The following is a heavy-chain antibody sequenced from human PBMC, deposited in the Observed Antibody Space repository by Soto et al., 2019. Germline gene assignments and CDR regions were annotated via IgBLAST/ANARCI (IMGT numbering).Heavy chain of an antibody. CDR3: ARAYYSNYDSYYYGMDV. Sequence: SETLSLTCTVSGGSISSGGYYWSWIRQHPGKGLEWIWYIYYSGSTYYNPSLKSRVTISVDTSKNQFSLKLSSVTAADTAVYYCARAYYSNYDSYYYGMDVWGQGTTVTVSS. CDR1: GGSISSGGYY. CDR2: IYYSGST. J-gene: IGHJ6*02. V-gene: IGHV4-31*03. D-gene: IGHD4-4*01.